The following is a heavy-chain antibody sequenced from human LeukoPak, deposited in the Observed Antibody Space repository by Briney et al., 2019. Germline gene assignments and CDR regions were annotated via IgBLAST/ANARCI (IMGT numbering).Heavy chain of an antibody. V-gene: IGHV4-30-2*01. D-gene: IGHD6-19*01. Sequence: SETLSLTCTVSGGSISSGGYYWSWIRQPPGKGLEWIGYIYHSGRTYYNPSLKSRVTISVDTSKNQFSLKLSSVTAADTAVYYCARVGPEYSSGWPNWFDPWGQGTLVTVSS. CDR2: IYHSGRT. J-gene: IGHJ5*02. CDR1: GGSISSGGYY. CDR3: ARVGPEYSSGWPNWFDP.